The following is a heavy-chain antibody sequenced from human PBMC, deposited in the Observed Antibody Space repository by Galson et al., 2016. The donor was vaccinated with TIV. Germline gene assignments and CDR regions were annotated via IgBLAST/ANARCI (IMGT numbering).Heavy chain of an antibody. CDR2: IDWDDDK. D-gene: IGHD2-21*02. J-gene: IGHJ4*02. V-gene: IGHV2-70*11. Sequence: PALVKPTQTLTLTCSFSGFSLNTSGMCVSWIRQPPGKALEWLARIDWDDDKYYSTSLKARLTISKDTSKNQVVLTMTNLDPVDTAIYFCARYRSRGACYDYWGQGTLVPVSS. CDR3: ARYRSRGACYDY. CDR1: GFSLNTSGMC.